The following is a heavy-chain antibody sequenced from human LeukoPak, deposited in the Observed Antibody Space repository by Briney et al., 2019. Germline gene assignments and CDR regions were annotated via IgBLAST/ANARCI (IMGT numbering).Heavy chain of an antibody. D-gene: IGHD2-15*01. J-gene: IGHJ6*03. Sequence: GGSLRLSCAASGFTFSTYAMSWVRQAPGKGLEWVSLIYSGGSTYYADSVKGRFTISRDNAKNSLYLQMNSLRAEDTAVYYCARQYCSGGSCPYMDVWGKGTTVTISS. CDR3: ARQYCSGGSCPYMDV. CDR2: IYSGGST. V-gene: IGHV3-66*04. CDR1: GFTFSTYA.